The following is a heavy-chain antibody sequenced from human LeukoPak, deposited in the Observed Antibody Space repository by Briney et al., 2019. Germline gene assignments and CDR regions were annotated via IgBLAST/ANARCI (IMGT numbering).Heavy chain of an antibody. Sequence: ASVKVSCKASGYTFTGYYMHWVRQAPGQGLEWMGWINPNSGGTNYAQKFQGRVTMTRDTSISTAYMELSRLRSDDTAVYYCARGGYARHYYYYGMGVWGQGTTVTVSS. CDR1: GYTFTGYY. CDR2: INPNSGGT. CDR3: ARGGYARHYYYYGMGV. D-gene: IGHD5-12*01. V-gene: IGHV1-2*02. J-gene: IGHJ6*02.